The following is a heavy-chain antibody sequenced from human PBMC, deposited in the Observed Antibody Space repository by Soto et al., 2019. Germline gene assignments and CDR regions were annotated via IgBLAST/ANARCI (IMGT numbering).Heavy chain of an antibody. Sequence: GGSLRLSCSSSGFTFSSYFMHWVRQAPGKGLEYVSGISSSGVNTYSADSVKGRFTISRDNSKDTLYLQMSSLRVEDTAVYYCVQATYCTSITCYELDYWGQGT. D-gene: IGHD2-2*01. V-gene: IGHV3-64D*06. CDR2: ISSSGVNT. CDR1: GFTFSSYF. CDR3: VQATYCTSITCYELDY. J-gene: IGHJ4*02.